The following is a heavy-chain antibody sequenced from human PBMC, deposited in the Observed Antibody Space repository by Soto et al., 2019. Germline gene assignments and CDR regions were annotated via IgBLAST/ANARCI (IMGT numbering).Heavy chain of an antibody. J-gene: IGHJ4*02. D-gene: IGHD6-13*01. CDR1: GFTFSNFW. V-gene: IGHV3-7*01. Sequence: EVQLVESGGGVVQPGGSLRLSCAASGFTFSNFWMTWVRQARGKGPEWVATIKQDGSEKFYVDSVKGRLTISRDNAKNSLYLQMDSLRADDTSVYYCAREVHSTWVYWGQGTLVTVSS. CDR3: AREVHSTWVY. CDR2: IKQDGSEK.